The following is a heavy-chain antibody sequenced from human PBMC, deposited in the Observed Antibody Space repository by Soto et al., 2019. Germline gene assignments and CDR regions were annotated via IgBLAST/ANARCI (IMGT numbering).Heavy chain of an antibody. CDR1: GGSFSGYY. Sequence: SETLSLTCAVYGGSFSGYYWSWIRQPPGKGLEWIGEINHSGSTNYNPSLKSRVTISVDTSKNQFSLKLSSVTAADTAVYYCSRSGITMVRGVIRKIDYWGQGTLVTVSS. J-gene: IGHJ4*02. CDR3: SRSGITMVRGVIRKIDY. D-gene: IGHD3-10*01. CDR2: INHSGST. V-gene: IGHV4-34*01.